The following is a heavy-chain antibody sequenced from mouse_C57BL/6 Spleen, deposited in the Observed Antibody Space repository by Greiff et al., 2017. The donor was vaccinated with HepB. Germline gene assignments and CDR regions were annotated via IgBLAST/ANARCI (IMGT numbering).Heavy chain of an antibody. J-gene: IGHJ4*01. CDR1: GYTFTSYW. CDR3: ASGRLRGAMDY. V-gene: IGHV1-69*01. CDR2: IDPSDSYT. D-gene: IGHD3-2*02. Sequence: QVQLKQSGAELVMPGASVKLSCKASGYTFTSYWMHWVKQRPGQGLEWIGEIDPSDSYTNYNQKFKGKSTLTVDKSSSTAYMQLSSLTSEDSAVYYCASGRLRGAMDYWGQGTSVTVSS.